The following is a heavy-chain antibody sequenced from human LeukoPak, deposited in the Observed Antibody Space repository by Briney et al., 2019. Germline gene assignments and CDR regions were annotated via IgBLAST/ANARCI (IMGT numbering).Heavy chain of an antibody. J-gene: IGHJ6*03. CDR3: ARDPRLRNDIVVVPAAIRDYYYYYYMDV. V-gene: IGHV3-74*01. CDR1: GFTFSSYW. D-gene: IGHD2-2*02. CDR2: INTDGSST. Sequence: GGSLRLSCAASGFTFSSYWMHWVRQAPGKGLVWVSRINTDGSSTGYADSVKGRFTISRDNAKNTLYLQMNSLRAEDTAVYYYARDPRLRNDIVVVPAAIRDYYYYYYMDVWGKGTTVTVSS.